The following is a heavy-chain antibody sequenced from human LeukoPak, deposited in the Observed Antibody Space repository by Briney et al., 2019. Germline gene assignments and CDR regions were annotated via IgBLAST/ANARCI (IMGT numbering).Heavy chain of an antibody. CDR2: IRSKANSYAT. D-gene: IGHD4-17*01. CDR3: TVAATVIRFDP. Sequence: GGPLRLSCAASGFTFSGSAMHWVRQASGKGLEWVGRIRSKANSYATAYAASVKGRFTISRDDSKNTAYLQMNSLKTEDTAVYYCTVAATVIRFDPWGQGTLVTVSS. J-gene: IGHJ5*02. V-gene: IGHV3-73*01. CDR1: GFTFSGSA.